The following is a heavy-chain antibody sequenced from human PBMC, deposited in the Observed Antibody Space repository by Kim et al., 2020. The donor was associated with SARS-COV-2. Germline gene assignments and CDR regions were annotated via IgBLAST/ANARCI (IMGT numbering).Heavy chain of an antibody. CDR2: ISYSGST. D-gene: IGHD3-22*01. J-gene: IGHJ4*02. V-gene: IGHV4-59*13. Sequence: SETLSLTCTVSSGSTGNYYWSWIRQPPGKGLEWIGSISYSGSTTYSTSLKSRVTISVDTSKNQFSLKLNSVTAADTAVYYCASTFDSSGYFSYWGQGTLVALSS. CDR3: ASTFDSSGYFSY. CDR1: SGSTGNYY.